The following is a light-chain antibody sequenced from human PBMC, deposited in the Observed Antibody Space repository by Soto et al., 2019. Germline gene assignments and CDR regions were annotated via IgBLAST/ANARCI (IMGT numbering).Light chain of an antibody. CDR2: SNN. V-gene: IGLV1-44*01. Sequence: QSVLTQPPSASGTPGQRVTISCSGSSSNIGSNTVNWYQQLPGTAPKLLIYSNNQRPSGVPDRFSGSKSGTSASLAISGLQYEDEADYYCAAWDDSLNVYVVFGGGTKLTVL. J-gene: IGLJ2*01. CDR3: AAWDDSLNVYVV. CDR1: SSNIGSNT.